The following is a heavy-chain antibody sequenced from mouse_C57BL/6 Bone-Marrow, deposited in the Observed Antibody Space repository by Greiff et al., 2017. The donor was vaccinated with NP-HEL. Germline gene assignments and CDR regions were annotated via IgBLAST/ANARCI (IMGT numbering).Heavy chain of an antibody. CDR3: ARYGSNYRLYYFDY. CDR1: GYSFTSYY. D-gene: IGHD1-1*01. V-gene: IGHV1-66*01. CDR2: IYPGSGNT. J-gene: IGHJ2*01. Sequence: QVQLQQSGPELVKPGASVKISCKASGYSFTSYYIHWVKQRPGQGLEWIGWIYPGSGNTKYIEKFKGKATLTADTSSSTAYMQLSSLTSEDSAVYYCARYGSNYRLYYFDYWGQGTTLTVSS.